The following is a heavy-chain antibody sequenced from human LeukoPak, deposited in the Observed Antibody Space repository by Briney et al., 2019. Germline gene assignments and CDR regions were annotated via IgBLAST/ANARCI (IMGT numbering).Heavy chain of an antibody. CDR1: GYTFTGYY. CDR3: ARDWYYYGSGPGTNWFDP. CDR2: INPSGGST. J-gene: IGHJ5*02. D-gene: IGHD3-10*01. V-gene: IGHV1-46*01. Sequence: ASVKVSCKASGYTFTGYYMHWVRQAPGQGLEWMGIINPSGGSTSYAQKFQGRVTMTRDTSTSTVYMELSSLRSEDTAVYYCARDWYYYGSGPGTNWFDPWGQGTLVTVSS.